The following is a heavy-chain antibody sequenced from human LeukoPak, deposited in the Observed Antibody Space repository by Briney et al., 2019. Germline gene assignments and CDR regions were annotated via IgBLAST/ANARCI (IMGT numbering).Heavy chain of an antibody. CDR3: AKEWVVDYGLWY. D-gene: IGHD4-17*01. CDR2: ISGSGGST. Sequence: GGSLRLSCAASGFTFSSFGMSWVRQAPGKGLEWVSAISGSGGSTYYADSVKGRFTISRDNSKNTLYLQMNSLRADDTAVYYCAKEWVVDYGLWYWGQGTLVTVSS. CDR1: GFTFSSFG. J-gene: IGHJ4*02. V-gene: IGHV3-23*01.